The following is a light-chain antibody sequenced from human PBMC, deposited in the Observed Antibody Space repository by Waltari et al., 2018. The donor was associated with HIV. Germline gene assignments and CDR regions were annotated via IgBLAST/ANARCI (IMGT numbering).Light chain of an antibody. CDR2: GNN. CDR3: QSYDSSLSGSV. Sequence: QSVLTQPPSVSGAPGQRVTISCTGSSSNLGAGYDFHWYQQLPGTAPELLIYGNNNRPSGVPDRFSGSKSGTSASLAITGLQAEDEADYYCQSYDSSLSGSVFGGGTKLTVL. CDR1: SSNLGAGYD. V-gene: IGLV1-40*01. J-gene: IGLJ2*01.